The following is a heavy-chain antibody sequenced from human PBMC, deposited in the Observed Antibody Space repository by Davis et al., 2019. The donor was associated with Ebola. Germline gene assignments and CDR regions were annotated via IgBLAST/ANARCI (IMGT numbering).Heavy chain of an antibody. CDR2: INAGNGNT. CDR1: GYTFTSYA. D-gene: IGHD3-3*01. J-gene: IGHJ6*04. Sequence: ASVKVSCKASGYTFTSYAMHWVRQATGQRLEWMGWINAGNGNTKYSQKFQGRVTITRDTSASTAYMELSSLRAEDTAVYYCARSGLSFGVVKYHYGMDVWGKGTTVTVSS. V-gene: IGHV1-3*01. CDR3: ARSGLSFGVVKYHYGMDV.